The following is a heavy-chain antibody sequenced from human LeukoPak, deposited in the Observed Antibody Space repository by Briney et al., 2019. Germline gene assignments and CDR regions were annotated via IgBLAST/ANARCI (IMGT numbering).Heavy chain of an antibody. V-gene: IGHV3-49*04. Sequence: GGSLRLSCTASGFTFGDYGMSWVRQAPGKGLEWVGFIRSKAYGGTTEYAASVKGRFTISRDDSKSIAYLQVNSLKTEDTAVYYCTGSFGELSFFAHWGQGALVTVSS. CDR1: GFTFGDYG. D-gene: IGHD3-10*01. J-gene: IGHJ4*02. CDR2: IRSKAYGGTT. CDR3: TGSFGELSFFAH.